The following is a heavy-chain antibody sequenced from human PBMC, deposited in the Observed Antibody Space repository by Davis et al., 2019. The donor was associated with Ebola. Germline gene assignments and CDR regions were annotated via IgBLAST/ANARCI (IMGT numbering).Heavy chain of an antibody. D-gene: IGHD4-17*01. Sequence: ASVKVSCKASGYTFTSYDINWVRQAPGQGLEWMGWISAYNDNTNYAQKLQGRVTMTTDTSTSTAYMELRSLRSDDTAVYYCARVYPGDHYIDYWGQGTLVTVSS. CDR1: GYTFTSYD. CDR2: ISAYNDNT. J-gene: IGHJ4*02. CDR3: ARVYPGDHYIDY. V-gene: IGHV1-18*01.